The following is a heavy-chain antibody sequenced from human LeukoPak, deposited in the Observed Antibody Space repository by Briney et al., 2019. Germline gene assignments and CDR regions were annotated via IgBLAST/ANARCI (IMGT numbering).Heavy chain of an antibody. CDR3: ARVTGYMIEDYFDY. CDR1: GGSISSSSYY. Sequence: SETLSLTCTVSGGSISSSSYYWGWIRQPPGKGLEWIGSIYYSGITYYNPSLKSRVTISVDTSKNQFSLKLRSVTAADTAVYYCARVTGYMIEDYFDYWGQGTLVTVSS. J-gene: IGHJ4*02. V-gene: IGHV4-39*07. CDR2: IYYSGIT. D-gene: IGHD3-22*01.